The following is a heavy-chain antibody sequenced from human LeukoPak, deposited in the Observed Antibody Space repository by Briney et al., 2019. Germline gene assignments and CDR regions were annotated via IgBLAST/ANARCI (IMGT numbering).Heavy chain of an antibody. CDR1: GFTFGYYA. J-gene: IGHJ4*02. CDR2: VRNKANGGTT. Sequence: GGSLRLSCTTSGFTFGYYAMSWVRQAPGKGLEWVAFVRNKANGGTTDYAASVKGRFTISRDDSKSIAYLQMNSLKTEDTAMYYCARGTFYDIFTGYTFDYWGQGTLVTVSS. D-gene: IGHD3-9*01. CDR3: ARGTFYDIFTGYTFDY. V-gene: IGHV3-49*04.